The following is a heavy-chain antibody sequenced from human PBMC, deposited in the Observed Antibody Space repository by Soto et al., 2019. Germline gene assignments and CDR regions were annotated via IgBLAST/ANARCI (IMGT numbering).Heavy chain of an antibody. CDR3: ATGLRFLEWLFDPFDY. J-gene: IGHJ4*02. Sequence: SETLSLTCAVSGGSISSSNWWSWVRQPPGKGLEWIGEIYHSGSTNYNPSLKSRVTISVDKSKNQFSLKLSSVTAADTAVYYCATGLRFLEWLFDPFDYWGQGTLVTVSS. CDR2: IYHSGST. V-gene: IGHV4-4*02. CDR1: GGSISSSNW. D-gene: IGHD3-3*01.